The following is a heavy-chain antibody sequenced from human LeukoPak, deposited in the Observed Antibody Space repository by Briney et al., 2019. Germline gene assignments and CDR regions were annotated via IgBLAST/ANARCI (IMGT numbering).Heavy chain of an antibody. J-gene: IGHJ4*02. CDR1: GGSISSSSYY. CDR2: IYYSGST. Sequence: PSETLSLTCTVSGGSISSSSYYWGWIRQLPGKGLEWIGSIYYSGSTYYNPSLKSRVTISVGTSKNQFSLKLSSVTAADTAVYYCARDRFSGGDHFDYWGQGTLVTVSS. V-gene: IGHV4-39*07. D-gene: IGHD2-21*02. CDR3: ARDRFSGGDHFDY.